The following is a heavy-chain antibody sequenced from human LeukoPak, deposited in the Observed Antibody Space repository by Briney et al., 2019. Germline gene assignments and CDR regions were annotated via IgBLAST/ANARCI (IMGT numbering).Heavy chain of an antibody. J-gene: IGHJ6*03. Sequence: PGGSLRLSCAASGFTFSSFEMNWVRQAPGKGLEWLSHISTSGSTKYYANSVKGRFTISRGNAENSVYLQMSSLTAEDTGLYYCARDATTAVGWVYMDVWGKGTTVTISS. D-gene: IGHD6-13*01. CDR2: ISTSGSTK. V-gene: IGHV3-48*03. CDR1: GFTFSSFE. CDR3: ARDATTAVGWVYMDV.